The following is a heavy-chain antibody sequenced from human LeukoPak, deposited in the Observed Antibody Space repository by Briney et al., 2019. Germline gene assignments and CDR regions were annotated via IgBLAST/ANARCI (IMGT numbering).Heavy chain of an antibody. CDR2: IIPIFGTA. CDR1: GGTFSSYA. CDR3: ARADYDFVWGSYRLPDP. D-gene: IGHD3-16*02. V-gene: IGHV1-69*13. J-gene: IGHJ5*02. Sequence: ASVKVFCKASGGTFSSYAISWVRQAPGQGLEWMGGIIPIFGTANYAQKFQGRVTITADESTSTAYMELSSLRSEDTAVYYCARADYDFVWGSYRLPDPWGQGTLVTVSS.